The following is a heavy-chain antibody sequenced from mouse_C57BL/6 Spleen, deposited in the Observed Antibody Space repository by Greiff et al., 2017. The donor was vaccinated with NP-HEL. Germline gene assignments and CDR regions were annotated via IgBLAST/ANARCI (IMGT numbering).Heavy chain of an antibody. V-gene: IGHV1-64*01. CDR2: IHPNSGST. Sequence: QVQLQQSGAELVKPGASVKLSCKASGYTFTSYWMHWVKQRPGQGLEWIGMIHPNSGSTNYNEKFKSKATLTVDKSSSTAYMQLSSLTSEDSAVYYCARPRYYGSSIAWFAYWGQGTLVTVSA. CDR3: ARPRYYGSSIAWFAY. J-gene: IGHJ3*01. CDR1: GYTFTSYW. D-gene: IGHD1-1*01.